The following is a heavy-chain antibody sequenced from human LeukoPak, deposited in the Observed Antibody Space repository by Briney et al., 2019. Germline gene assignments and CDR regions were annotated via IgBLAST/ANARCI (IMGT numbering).Heavy chain of an antibody. D-gene: IGHD6-19*01. V-gene: IGHV6-1*01. CDR1: GDSVSGNIVA. CDR3: ARGSSGSFDY. J-gene: IGHJ4*02. CDR2: TNYRSKWYN. Sequence: SQTLSLTCDISGDSVSGNIVAWNWIRQPPSRGLEWLGRTNYRSKWYNDYAVSVRGRITINPDTSKNRFSLQLDSVTPEDTAVHYCARGSSGSFDYWGQGTLVTVSS.